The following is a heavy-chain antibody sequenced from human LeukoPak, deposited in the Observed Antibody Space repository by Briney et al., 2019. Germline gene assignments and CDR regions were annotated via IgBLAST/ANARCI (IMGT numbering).Heavy chain of an antibody. CDR3: ARGNGDYLAFDI. CDR2: IYYSGST. Sequence: SETLSLTCTVSGGSLSSSSYYWGWIRQPPGKGLEWIGSIYYSGSTYYNPSLKSRVTISVDTSKNQFSLKLSSVTAADTAVYYCARGNGDYLAFDIWGQGTMVTVSS. V-gene: IGHV4-39*07. CDR1: GGSLSSSSYY. D-gene: IGHD4-17*01. J-gene: IGHJ3*02.